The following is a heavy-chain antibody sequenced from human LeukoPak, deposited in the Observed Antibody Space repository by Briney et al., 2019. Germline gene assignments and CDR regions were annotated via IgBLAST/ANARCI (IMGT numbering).Heavy chain of an antibody. D-gene: IGHD2-15*01. CDR2: ISSSSSYI. CDR1: GFTFSSYS. J-gene: IGHJ4*02. Sequence: TGGSLRLSCAASGFTFSSYSMNWVRQAPGKGLEWVSSISSSSSYIYYADSVKGRFTISRDNAKNSLYLQMNSLRAEDTAVYYCARASNCSGGSCYSVFDYWSQGTLVTVSS. CDR3: ARASNCSGGSCYSVFDY. V-gene: IGHV3-21*01.